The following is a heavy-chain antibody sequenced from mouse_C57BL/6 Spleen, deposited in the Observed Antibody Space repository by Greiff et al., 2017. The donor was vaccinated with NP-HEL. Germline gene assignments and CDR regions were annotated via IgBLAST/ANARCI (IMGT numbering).Heavy chain of an antibody. Sequence: QVQLKQSGAELARPGASVKLSCKASGYTFTSYGISWVKQRTGQGLEWIGEIYPRSGNTYYNEKFKGKATLTADKSSSTAYMELRSLTSEDSAVYFCARRDEGLYFDYWGQGTTLTVSS. D-gene: IGHD3-3*01. CDR2: IYPRSGNT. CDR3: ARRDEGLYFDY. V-gene: IGHV1-81*01. CDR1: GYTFTSYG. J-gene: IGHJ2*01.